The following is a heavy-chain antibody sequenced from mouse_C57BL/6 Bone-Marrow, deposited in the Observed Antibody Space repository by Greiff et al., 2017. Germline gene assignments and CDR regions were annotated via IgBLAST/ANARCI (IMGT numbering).Heavy chain of an antibody. CDR2: ISSGGSYT. Sequence: EVKRVESGGDLVKPGGSLKLSCAASGFTFSSYGMSWVRQTPDKRLEWVATISSGGSYTYYPDSVKGSFTISRDKAKTTLYMQLSSLKSEDTAMYYCARQSYYGSSTRFAYWGQGTLVTVSA. D-gene: IGHD1-1*01. CDR3: ARQSYYGSSTRFAY. J-gene: IGHJ3*01. CDR1: GFTFSSYG. V-gene: IGHV5-6*01.